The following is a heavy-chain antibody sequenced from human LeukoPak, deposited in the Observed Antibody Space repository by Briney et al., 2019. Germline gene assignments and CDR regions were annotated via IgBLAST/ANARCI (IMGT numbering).Heavy chain of an antibody. CDR1: GYTLTELS. V-gene: IGHV1-24*01. CDR3: ATSHRAELWLAAFDY. CDR2: FDPEDGET. D-gene: IGHD5-18*01. J-gene: IGHJ4*02. Sequence: ASVKVSCTVSGYTLTELSMHWVRQAPGKGLEWMGGFDPEDGETIYAQKFQGRVTMTEDTSTDTGYMELSSLRSEDTAVYYCATSHRAELWLAAFDYWGQGTLVIVSS.